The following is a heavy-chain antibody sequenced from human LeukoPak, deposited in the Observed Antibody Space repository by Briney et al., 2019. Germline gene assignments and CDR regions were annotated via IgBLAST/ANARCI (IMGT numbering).Heavy chain of an antibody. J-gene: IGHJ4*02. CDR2: ISGSGGST. D-gene: IGHD5-24*01. CDR1: GFTFSSYA. Sequence: GGSLRLSCAASGFTFSSYAMSWVRQAPGKGLEWVSAISGSGGSTYYADSVKGRFTISRDNSKSTVYLQMNSLRAEDSALYYCAKGQMATILGFDSWGQGALVTVSS. V-gene: IGHV3-23*01. CDR3: AKGQMATILGFDS.